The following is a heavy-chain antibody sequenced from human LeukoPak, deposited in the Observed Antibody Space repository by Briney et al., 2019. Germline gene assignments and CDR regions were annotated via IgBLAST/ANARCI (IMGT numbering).Heavy chain of an antibody. CDR3: AKESFVVVPASSNYFDY. CDR2: ISGSGGST. CDR1: GFTFSSYA. J-gene: IGHJ4*02. D-gene: IGHD2-2*01. V-gene: IGHV3-23*01. Sequence: GVSLRLSCAASGFTFSSYAMSWVRQAPGKGLEWVSAISGSGGSTYYADSVKGRFTISRDNSKNTLYLQMNSLRAEDTAVYYCAKESFVVVPASSNYFDYWGQGTLVTVSS.